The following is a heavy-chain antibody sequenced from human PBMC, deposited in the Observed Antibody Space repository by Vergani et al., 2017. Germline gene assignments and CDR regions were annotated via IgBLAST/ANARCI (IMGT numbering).Heavy chain of an antibody. D-gene: IGHD2-2*01. CDR1: GGTFSSYT. Sequence: QVQLVQSGAEVKKPGSSVKVSCKASGGTFSSYTISWVRQAPGQGHEWMGWINTNTGNPTYAQGFTGRFVFSLDTSVSTAYLQISSLKAEDTAVYYCARGHSSTSPPWGYWGQGTLVTVSS. CDR2: INTNTGNP. J-gene: IGHJ4*02. V-gene: IGHV7-4-1*02. CDR3: ARGHSSTSPPWGY.